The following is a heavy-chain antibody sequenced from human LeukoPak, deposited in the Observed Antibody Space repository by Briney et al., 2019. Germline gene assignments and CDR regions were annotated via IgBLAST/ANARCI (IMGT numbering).Heavy chain of an antibody. D-gene: IGHD3-22*01. CDR1: GFTFSSYA. J-gene: IGHJ4*02. V-gene: IGHV3-23*01. Sequence: GGSLRLSCAASGFTFSSYAMSWVRQAPGKGLEWVSAISGSGGSTYYADSVKGRFTISRDNSKNTLYLQMNSLRAEDTAVYYCAKEDRYYDGSGYYYEDYWGQGTLVTVSS. CDR3: AKEDRYYDGSGYYYEDY. CDR2: ISGSGGST.